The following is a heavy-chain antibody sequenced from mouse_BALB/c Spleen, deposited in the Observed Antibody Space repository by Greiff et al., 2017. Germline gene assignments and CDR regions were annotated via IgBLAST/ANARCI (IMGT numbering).Heavy chain of an antibody. D-gene: IGHD1-1*01. Sequence: EVMLVESGGGLVQPGGSRKLSCAASGFTFSSFGMHWARQAPEKGLEWVAYISSGSSTIYYADTVKGRFTISRDNPKNTLFLQMTSLRSEDTAMYYCARDGSSYYYAMDYWGQGTSVTVSS. CDR2: ISSGSSTI. CDR1: GFTFSSFG. V-gene: IGHV5-17*02. J-gene: IGHJ4*01. CDR3: ARDGSSYYYAMDY.